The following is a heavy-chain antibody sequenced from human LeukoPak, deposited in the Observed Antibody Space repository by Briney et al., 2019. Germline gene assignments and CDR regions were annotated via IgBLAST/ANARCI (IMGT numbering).Heavy chain of an antibody. V-gene: IGHV4-39*01. CDR3: AKSPAGDVFDV. CDR1: GASLNYNNYY. D-gene: IGHD3-10*01. J-gene: IGHJ3*01. CDR2: IYDGGAT. Sequence: PSETLSLTCSVSGASLNYNNYYWGWIRQSPGQGLEWIASIYDGGATYYNPSLKSRVDIFVDTSKNQFSLSLRSVTAADTAVYYCAKSPAGDVFDVWGQGTMVTVSS.